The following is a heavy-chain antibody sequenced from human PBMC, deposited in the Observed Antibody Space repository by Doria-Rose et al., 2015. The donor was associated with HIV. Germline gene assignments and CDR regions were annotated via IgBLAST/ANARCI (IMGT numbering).Heavy chain of an antibody. V-gene: IGHV2-26*01. D-gene: IGHD6-13*01. J-gene: IGHJ4*02. Sequence: QVTLKESGPVLVKPTETLTLTCTVSGVSLSSPGMGVSWIRQPPGKALEWLANIFSDDERSYKPSLESRLTISRGTANSQVVLTMTDMDPVDTATYYCARIKSSRXYHKHYFDFWGQGTXVXVSA. CDR3: ARIKSSRXYHKHYFDF. CDR2: IFSDDER. CDR1: GVSLSSPGMG.